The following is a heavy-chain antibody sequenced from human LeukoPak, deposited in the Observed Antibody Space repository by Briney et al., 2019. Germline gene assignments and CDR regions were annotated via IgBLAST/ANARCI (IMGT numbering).Heavy chain of an antibody. CDR3: ARGPQWLVPYFDY. D-gene: IGHD6-19*01. Sequence: GGSLRLSCAASGFTVSSNYMSWVRQAPGKGLEWVSVIYSGGGTYYADSVKGRFTISRDNSKNTLYLQMNSLRAEDTAVYYCARGPQWLVPYFDYWGQGTLVTVSS. CDR1: GFTVSSNY. J-gene: IGHJ4*02. CDR2: IYSGGGT. V-gene: IGHV3-66*02.